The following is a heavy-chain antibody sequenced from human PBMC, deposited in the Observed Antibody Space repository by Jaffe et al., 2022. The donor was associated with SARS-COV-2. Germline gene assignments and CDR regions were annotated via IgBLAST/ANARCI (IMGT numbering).Heavy chain of an antibody. Sequence: QVQLAQSGAEVKKPGASVRVSCKASGYSFNAFSLHWVRQAPGQRLEWMGWINPGNNNTKHSQKFHGRVTITWDTTATTVHMDLGSLRSEDTALYYCARGGAGDYIGTFDYWGQGTLVTVSS. CDR1: GYSFNAFS. CDR2: INPGNNNT. CDR3: ARGGAGDYIGTFDY. J-gene: IGHJ4*02. V-gene: IGHV1-3*01. D-gene: IGHD4-17*01.